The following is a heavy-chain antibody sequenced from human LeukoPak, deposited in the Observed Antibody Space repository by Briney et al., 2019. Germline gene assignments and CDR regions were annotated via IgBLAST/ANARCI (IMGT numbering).Heavy chain of an antibody. D-gene: IGHD3-10*01. CDR3: VRAGHGSGIPNWIDP. V-gene: IGHV3-23*01. CDR2: ISGSGDST. CDR1: GFTFSTYA. Sequence: SGGSLRLSCAASGFTFSTYAMSWVRQAPGKGLEWVSSISGSGDSTSYADSAKGRFTVSRDNFKNMLYLQMNSLGVEDTAVYYCVRAGHGSGIPNWIDPWGQGTLVTVSS. J-gene: IGHJ5*02.